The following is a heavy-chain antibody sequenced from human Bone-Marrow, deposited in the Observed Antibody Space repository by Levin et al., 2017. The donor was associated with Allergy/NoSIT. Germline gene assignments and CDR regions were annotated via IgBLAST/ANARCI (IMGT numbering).Heavy chain of an antibody. D-gene: IGHD5-12*01. Sequence: GESLKISCAASGFTFSSYAMHWVRQAPGKGLEWVAVISYDGSNKYYADSVKGRFTISRDNSKNTLYLQMNSLRAEDTAVYYCARVLKNSGYIGDYWGQGTLVTVSS. CDR2: ISYDGSNK. J-gene: IGHJ4*02. CDR3: ARVLKNSGYIGDY. CDR1: GFTFSSYA. V-gene: IGHV3-30-3*01.